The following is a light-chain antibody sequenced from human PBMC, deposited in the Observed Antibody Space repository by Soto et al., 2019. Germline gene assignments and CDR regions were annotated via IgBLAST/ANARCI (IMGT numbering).Light chain of an antibody. CDR3: GTWDSSLSAVV. J-gene: IGLJ2*01. CDR1: SSNIGNNY. Sequence: QSLLTQPPSVSADPGQKVTISCSGSSSNIGNNYVSWYQQLPGTAPKLLIYENNKRPSGIPDRFSGSKSGTSATLGITGLQTGDEADYYCGTWDSSLSAVVFGGGTKLTVL. V-gene: IGLV1-51*02. CDR2: ENN.